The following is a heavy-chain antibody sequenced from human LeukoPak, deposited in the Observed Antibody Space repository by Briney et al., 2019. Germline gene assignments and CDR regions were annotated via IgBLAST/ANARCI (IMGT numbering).Heavy chain of an antibody. Sequence: SETLSLTCTVSGGSISSGDYYWSWIRQPPGKDLEWIGYIYYSGSTYYNPSLKSRVTISVDTSKNQFSLKLSSVTAADTAVYYCARVHDSSGYYYAFDYWGQGTLVTVSS. CDR3: ARVHDSSGYYYAFDY. V-gene: IGHV4-30-4*01. CDR2: IYYSGST. D-gene: IGHD3-22*01. J-gene: IGHJ4*02. CDR1: GGSISSGDYY.